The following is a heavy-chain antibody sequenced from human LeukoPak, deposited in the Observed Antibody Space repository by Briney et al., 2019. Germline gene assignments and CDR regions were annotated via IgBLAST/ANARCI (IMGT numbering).Heavy chain of an antibody. CDR3: AKDQAYCSSTSCYAWFDP. V-gene: IGHV3-23*01. Sequence: GGSLRLSCAASGFIFRSYAMSWVRQAPGKGLGWVSSISGSGGSTYYADSVKGRFTISRDNSKNTLYLQMSSLRAGDTAVYYCAKDQAYCSSTSCYAWFDPWGQGTLVTVSS. D-gene: IGHD2-2*01. CDR2: ISGSGGST. J-gene: IGHJ5*02. CDR1: GFIFRSYA.